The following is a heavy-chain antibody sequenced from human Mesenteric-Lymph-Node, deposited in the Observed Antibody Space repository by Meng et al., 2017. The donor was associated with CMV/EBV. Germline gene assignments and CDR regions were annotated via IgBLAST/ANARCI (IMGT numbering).Heavy chain of an antibody. V-gene: IGHV4-34*01. CDR1: GGSFSGYY. Sequence: SETLSLTCAVYGGSFSGYYWSWIRQPPGQGLEWIGEINHSGSTNYNPSLKSRVTISVDTSKNQFSLKLSSVTAADTAVYYCARGGDLLRYFDWLSPHFDYWGQGTLVTVSS. CDR2: INHSGST. CDR3: ARGGDLLRYFDWLSPHFDY. D-gene: IGHD3-9*01. J-gene: IGHJ4*02.